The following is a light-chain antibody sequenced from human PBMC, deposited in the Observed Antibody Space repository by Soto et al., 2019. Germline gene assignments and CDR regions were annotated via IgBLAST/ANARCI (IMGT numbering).Light chain of an antibody. CDR2: EVT. J-gene: IGLJ2*01. CDR3: SSYAGNIGVR. V-gene: IGLV2-8*01. CDR1: STDVGGYKY. Sequence: QSALTQPASVSGSPGQSITISCTGTSTDVGGYKYVSWYQQHPGTAPKLMIYEVTKRPSGVPDRFSGSKSGATASLTVSGLQPEDEADYYCSSYAGNIGVRFGGGTQLTVL.